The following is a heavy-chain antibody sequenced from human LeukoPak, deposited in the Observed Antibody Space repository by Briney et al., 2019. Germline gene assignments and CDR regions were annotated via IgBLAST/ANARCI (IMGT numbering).Heavy chain of an antibody. CDR3: ARAPVAVAGSWYFNY. Sequence: GSLRLSCAASGLTVNSNYMSWVRQAPGKGLEWVSVLYSGGSTYYADSVKGRFTISRDNSKNTLYLQMNSLRVEDTAVYYCARAPVAVAGSWYFNYWGQGTLVTVSS. V-gene: IGHV3-66*01. J-gene: IGHJ4*02. D-gene: IGHD6-13*01. CDR1: GLTVNSNY. CDR2: LYSGGST.